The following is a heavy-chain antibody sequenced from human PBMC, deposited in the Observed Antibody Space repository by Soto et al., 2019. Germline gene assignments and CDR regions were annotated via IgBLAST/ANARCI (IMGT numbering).Heavy chain of an antibody. CDR2: ISYDGSTQ. J-gene: IGHJ5*01. D-gene: IGHD3-22*01. CDR3: ARAGAGEVDSSHYFSSFDS. V-gene: IGHV3-30*03. CDR1: GFIFSVYG. Sequence: QVQLVESGGGAVQPGRSLRLSCAASGFIFSVYGMHWVRQSPGKGLEWVAGISYDGSTQYYSDSVKGRLTISRDNSKNTLYLQMNSLRPEDTAVYYCARAGAGEVDSSHYFSSFDSWGQGTLVTVSS.